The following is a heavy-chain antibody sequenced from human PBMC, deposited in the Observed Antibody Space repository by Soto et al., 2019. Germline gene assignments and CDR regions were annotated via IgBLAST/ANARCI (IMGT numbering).Heavy chain of an antibody. CDR3: VRREAVAGSKFDF. V-gene: IGHV4-39*02. CDR1: GGSLSSGSFL. Sequence: SETLSLTCTVSGGSLSSGSFLWGWIRPPPGKGLEWIGHIYFTGTSSYSPSLKSRVTMFVDTSKNNFSLRLTSVTDADTAVYYCVRREAVAGSKFDFWGQGTLVTVSS. CDR2: IYFTGTS. J-gene: IGHJ4*02. D-gene: IGHD6-19*01.